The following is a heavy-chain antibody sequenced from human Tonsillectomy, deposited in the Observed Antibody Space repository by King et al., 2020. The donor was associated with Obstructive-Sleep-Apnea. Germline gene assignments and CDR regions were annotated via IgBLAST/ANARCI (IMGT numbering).Heavy chain of an antibody. CDR1: GGSVSSGSYY. CDR2: IYYSGST. J-gene: IGHJ4*02. V-gene: IGHV4-61*01. D-gene: IGHD5-18*01. Sequence: QLQESGPGLVKPSETLSLTCTVSGGSVSSGSYYWSWIRQPPGKGLEWIGYIYYSGSTNYNPSLKSRVSISVDTSKNQFSLKLSSVTAADTAVYFCARGLGYSHGSDYWGQGTLVTVSS. CDR3: ARGLGYSHGSDY.